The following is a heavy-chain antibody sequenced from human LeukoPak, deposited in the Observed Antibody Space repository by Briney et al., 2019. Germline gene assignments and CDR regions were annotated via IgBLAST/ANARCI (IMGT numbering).Heavy chain of an antibody. Sequence: GGSLRLSCAASGFTFRNHEMNWVRQAPGKGLEWVSYISSRDNTIYYADSVRGRFTISRDNAKNSLYLQMNSLRAEDTAVYYCARDPTTGYESYYYYGMDVWGQGTTVTVSS. D-gene: IGHD3-9*01. CDR1: GFTFRNHE. CDR3: ARDPTTGYESYYYYGMDV. CDR2: ISSRDNTI. J-gene: IGHJ6*02. V-gene: IGHV3-48*03.